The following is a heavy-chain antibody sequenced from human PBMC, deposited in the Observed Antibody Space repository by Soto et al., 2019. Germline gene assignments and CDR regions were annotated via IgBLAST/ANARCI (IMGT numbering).Heavy chain of an antibody. CDR1: GVSFSGYY. J-gene: IGHJ4*02. Sequence: SETLSLTCAVYGVSFSGYYWSWIRQPPGKGLEWIGEINHSGSTNYNPSLKSRVTISVDTSKNQFSLKLSSVTAADTAVYYCARGSFYSSGWWIPLYYFDYWGQGTLVTVSS. CDR2: INHSGST. CDR3: ARGSFYSSGWWIPLYYFDY. V-gene: IGHV4-34*01. D-gene: IGHD6-19*01.